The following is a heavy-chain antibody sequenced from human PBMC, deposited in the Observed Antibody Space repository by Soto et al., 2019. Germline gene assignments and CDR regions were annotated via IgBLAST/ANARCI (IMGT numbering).Heavy chain of an antibody. CDR3: ARLGGSYYLDYYYYGMDV. J-gene: IGHJ6*02. CDR2: IYPGDSDT. Sequence: EVQLVQSGAEVKKPGESLKISCKGSGYSFTSYWIGWVRQMPGKGLEWMGIIYPGDSDTRYSPSFQGQVTISADKSISTAYLQWSSLKASDTAMYYCARLGGSYYLDYYYYGMDVWGQGTTVTVSS. CDR1: GYSFTSYW. V-gene: IGHV5-51*03. D-gene: IGHD1-26*01.